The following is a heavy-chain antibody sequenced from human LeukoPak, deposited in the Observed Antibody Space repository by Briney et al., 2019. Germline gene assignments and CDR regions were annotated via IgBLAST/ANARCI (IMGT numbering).Heavy chain of an antibody. Sequence: ASVKVSCKASGYPFTSYYTHWVRQAPGQGLEWMGIINPRGGSTTYAQKFQGRVTMTRDTSTNTVYMELSSLRSEDTAVYFCARGLSGYSYGYSDHWGQGTLVIVSS. CDR3: ARGLSGYSYGYSDH. V-gene: IGHV1-46*01. J-gene: IGHJ4*02. CDR2: INPRGGST. CDR1: GYPFTSYY. D-gene: IGHD5-18*01.